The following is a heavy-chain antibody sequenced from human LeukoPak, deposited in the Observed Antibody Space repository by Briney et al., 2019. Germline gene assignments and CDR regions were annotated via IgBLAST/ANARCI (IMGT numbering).Heavy chain of an antibody. D-gene: IGHD3-10*01. J-gene: IGHJ3*02. CDR3: ARGIYGSGSYYAFDI. Sequence: SETLSLTCTVSGDSVSNYYWSWIRQPPGKGLEWIGYIYHSGSTKYNPSLQSRVTMSFDTAKNELSLRLNSVTTADTAVYYCARGIYGSGSYYAFDIWGQGTMVTVSS. CDR2: IYHSGST. V-gene: IGHV4-59*02. CDR1: GDSVSNYY.